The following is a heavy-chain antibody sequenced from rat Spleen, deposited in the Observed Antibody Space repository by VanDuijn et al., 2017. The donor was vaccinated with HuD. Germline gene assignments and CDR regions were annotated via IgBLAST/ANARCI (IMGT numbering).Heavy chain of an antibody. V-gene: IGHV5-22*01. Sequence: EVQLVESGGGLVQPGRSMKLSCAASGFTFSDYYMAWVRQAPKKGLEWVASISYEGISTYYGDSVKGRFTISRDDAKSTLYLQMNSLRSEDTATYYCVRFYDGYYHRFDYWGQGVMVTVSS. CDR3: VRFYDGYYHRFDY. CDR2: ISYEGIST. CDR1: GFTFSDYY. D-gene: IGHD1-12*03. J-gene: IGHJ2*01.